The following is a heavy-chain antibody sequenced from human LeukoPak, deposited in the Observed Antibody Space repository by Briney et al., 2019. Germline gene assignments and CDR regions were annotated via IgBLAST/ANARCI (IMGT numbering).Heavy chain of an antibody. D-gene: IGHD6-13*01. V-gene: IGHV3-21*01. CDR3: ARVLAAAGPLDGPTEDGNDQNAFDI. J-gene: IGHJ3*02. Sequence: GGSLRLSCAASGFTFSSYSMNWVRQAPGKGLEWVSSISSSSSYIYYADSVKGRFTISRDNAKNLLYLQMNSMRAEDTAVYYCARVLAAAGPLDGPTEDGNDQNAFDIWGQGTMVTVSS. CDR2: ISSSSSYI. CDR1: GFTFSSYS.